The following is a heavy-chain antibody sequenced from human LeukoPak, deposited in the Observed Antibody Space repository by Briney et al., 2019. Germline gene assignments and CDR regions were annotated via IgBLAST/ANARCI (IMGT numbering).Heavy chain of an antibody. V-gene: IGHV1-2*02. CDR3: ARTGVTPNWFDP. Sequence: ASVKVSCKASGYTFTGYYMHWVRQAPGQGLEWMGWINPNSGGTNCAQKFQGRVTMTRDTSISTAYMEPSRLRSDDTAVYYCARTGVTPNWFDPWGQGTLVTVSS. J-gene: IGHJ5*02. CDR2: INPNSGGT. CDR1: GYTFTGYY. D-gene: IGHD5-18*01.